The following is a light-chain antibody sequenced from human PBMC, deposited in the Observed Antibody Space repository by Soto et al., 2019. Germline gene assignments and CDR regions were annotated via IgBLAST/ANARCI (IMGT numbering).Light chain of an antibody. Sequence: RVTIPCRASQSISSYLNWYQQKPGKAPKPLIYDASSLQSGVPSRFSGSGSGTDFTFTISSLQPEDFANDYCQQSYSTSRTFGQGTKVEIK. CDR3: QQSYSTSRT. CDR1: QSISSY. V-gene: IGKV1-39*01. J-gene: IGKJ2*01. CDR2: DAS.